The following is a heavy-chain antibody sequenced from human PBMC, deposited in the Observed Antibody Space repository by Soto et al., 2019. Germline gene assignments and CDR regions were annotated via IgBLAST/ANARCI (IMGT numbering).Heavy chain of an antibody. Sequence: SETLSLTCTVSGGSISSCYWSWIRQPPGKELEWIGYIYYSGSTNYNPSLKSRVTISADTSKNQFSLNLSSVTAADTAVYYCARGRGYGYVYWGQGTLVTVSS. CDR2: IYYSGST. CDR1: GGSISSCY. D-gene: IGHD5-18*01. CDR3: ARGRGYGYVY. J-gene: IGHJ4*02. V-gene: IGHV4-59*01.